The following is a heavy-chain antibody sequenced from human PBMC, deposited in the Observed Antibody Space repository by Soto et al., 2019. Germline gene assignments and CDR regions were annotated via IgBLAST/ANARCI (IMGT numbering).Heavy chain of an antibody. J-gene: IGHJ6*02. Sequence: PGGSLRLSCAASGFTFRSYAMSWVRKAPGKGLEWVSAFSGGGGSTYYADSVKGRFTISKDNSKNTLYLQMNSLRAEDTAVYYCAKQGAKGGYSYGYAYYYYGMDVWGQGTTVTVSS. CDR2: FSGGGGST. CDR3: AKQGAKGGYSYGYAYYYYGMDV. D-gene: IGHD5-18*01. CDR1: GFTFRSYA. V-gene: IGHV3-23*01.